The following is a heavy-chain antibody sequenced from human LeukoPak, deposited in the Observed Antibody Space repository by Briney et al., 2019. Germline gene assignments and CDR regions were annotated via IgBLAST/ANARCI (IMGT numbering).Heavy chain of an antibody. V-gene: IGHV3-30*02. J-gene: IGHJ4*02. CDR2: IDFEGVDK. CDR3: SKDLHGGYSSDY. Sequence: PGGSLRLSCAASGFTFNNIGMHWVRQAPGKGLEFVSFIDFEGVDKYYADSVKGRFTISKDYSKATLYLQMNSLRPEDTAIYYCSKDLHGGYSSDYWGQGTLFTVSS. D-gene: IGHD4-23*01. CDR1: GFTFNNIG.